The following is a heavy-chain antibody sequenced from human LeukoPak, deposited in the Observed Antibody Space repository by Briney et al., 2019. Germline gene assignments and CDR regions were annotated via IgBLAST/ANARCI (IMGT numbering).Heavy chain of an antibody. CDR1: GFTFSSCA. J-gene: IGHJ4*02. D-gene: IGHD3-9*01. V-gene: IGHV3-23*01. CDR3: AKPPSDNLLTGSLYYFDY. Sequence: GGSLRLSCAASGFTFSSCAMSWVRQAPGKGLEWVSGISSSGDSTDYADSVKGRFTISRDNSKNTLYLQINSLRAEDTAVYYCAKPPSDNLLTGSLYYFDYWGQGTLVTVSS. CDR2: ISSSGDST.